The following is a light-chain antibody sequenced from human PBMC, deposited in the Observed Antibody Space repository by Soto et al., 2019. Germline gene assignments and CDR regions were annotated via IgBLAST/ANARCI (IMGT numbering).Light chain of an antibody. Sequence: DVEVSLSHSTLSASVVDRVTLTCWASQSISIWLAWYQQKPVKAPKILIYKASSLESGVPSRFSGSGSGTEFTLTISSLQSDDFATYYRHQYSTYTPKTFCEVAK. CDR1: QSISIW. V-gene: IGKV1-5*03. CDR3: HQYSTYTPKT. CDR2: KAS. J-gene: IGKJ1*01.